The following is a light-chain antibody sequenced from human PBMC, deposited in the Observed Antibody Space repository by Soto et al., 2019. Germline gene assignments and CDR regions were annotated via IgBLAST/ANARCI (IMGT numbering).Light chain of an antibody. V-gene: IGLV1-40*01. CDR2: GKS. J-gene: IGLJ1*01. CDR1: SSNIGAGYD. Sequence: QSVLTQPPSVSGAPGQRGTISCTGSSSNIGAGYDVHWYQQLPGTAPKLLSYGKSNRPSGVPDRSSGSKSGTSVSLAITGLHDEDEADYYCQSYDGSLSYVFGTGTKVTVL. CDR3: QSYDGSLSYV.